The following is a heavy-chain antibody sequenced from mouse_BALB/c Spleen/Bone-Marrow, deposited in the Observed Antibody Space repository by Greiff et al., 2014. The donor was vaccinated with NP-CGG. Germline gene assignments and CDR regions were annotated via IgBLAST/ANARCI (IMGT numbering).Heavy chain of an antibody. CDR3: ASRDSSGCVPDY. V-gene: IGHV1S132*01. Sequence: QVQLQQSGAELVKPGASVKLSCKTSGYTFTSYWIQWVKQRPGQGLGWIGEIFPGTGTTYYNENFKGKATLTIDTSSSTAYMQLSSLTSEDSAVYFCASRDSSGCVPDYWGQGTTLTVSS. J-gene: IGHJ2*01. CDR2: IFPGTGTT. CDR1: GYTFTSYW. D-gene: IGHD3-2*01.